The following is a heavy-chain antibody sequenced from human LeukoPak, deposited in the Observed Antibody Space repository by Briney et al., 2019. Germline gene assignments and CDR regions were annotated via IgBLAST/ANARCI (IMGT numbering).Heavy chain of an antibody. D-gene: IGHD5-24*01. CDR3: APGGDGYNPAYFQH. J-gene: IGHJ1*01. CDR1: KFTFSYYS. Sequence: PGGSLRLSCAASKFTFSYYSLTWVRQAPGKGLEWVAYISSSSGTIYCADSVKGRFTISRDNSKNTLYLQMNSLRAEDTAAYYCAPGGDGYNPAYFQHWGQGTLVTVSS. V-gene: IGHV3-48*01. CDR2: ISSSSGTI.